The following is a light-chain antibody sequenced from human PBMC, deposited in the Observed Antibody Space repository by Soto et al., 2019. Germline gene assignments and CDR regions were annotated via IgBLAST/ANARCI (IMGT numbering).Light chain of an antibody. V-gene: IGLV2-14*01. CDR2: EVS. J-gene: IGLJ2*01. CDR3: SSYTNSGTLI. CDR1: SSDVGGYNY. Sequence: QSALTQPASVSGSPGQSITISCTGTSSDVGGYNYVSWYQQHPGKAPKLMIYEVSDRPSGVSNRFSGSKFGNTASLTISGLQAEDEADYYCSSYTNSGTLIFGGGTKVTVL.